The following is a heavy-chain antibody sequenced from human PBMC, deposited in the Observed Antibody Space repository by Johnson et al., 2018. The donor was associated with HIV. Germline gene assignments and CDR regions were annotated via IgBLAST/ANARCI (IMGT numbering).Heavy chain of an antibody. D-gene: IGHD3-9*01. CDR1: GFTFSSYD. CDR2: IYTGGNA. J-gene: IGHJ3*02. CDR3: ASVYYDILTGYYYDAFDI. Sequence: VQLVESGGGLVQPGGSLRLSCAASGFTFSSYDMHWVRQATGKGLEWVAIIYTGGNAYYADSMKGRFIISRDNSENTLYLQMNSLRAEDTALYYCASVYYDILTGYYYDAFDIWGQGTMVTVSS. V-gene: IGHV3-66*02.